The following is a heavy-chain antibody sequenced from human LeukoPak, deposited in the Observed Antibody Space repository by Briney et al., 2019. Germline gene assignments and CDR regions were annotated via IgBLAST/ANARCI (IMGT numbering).Heavy chain of an antibody. CDR3: VRVGDWNYPYFDY. CDR2: IKWNAGST. Sequence: GGSLRLSCAASGFTFSSYGMHWVRQAPGKGLEWVSSIKWNAGSTTYADSVKGRFTISRDTAKNSLYLQMNSLRAEDTALYYCVRVGDWNYPYFDYWGQGTLVTVSS. J-gene: IGHJ4*02. V-gene: IGHV3-20*04. D-gene: IGHD1-7*01. CDR1: GFTFSSYG.